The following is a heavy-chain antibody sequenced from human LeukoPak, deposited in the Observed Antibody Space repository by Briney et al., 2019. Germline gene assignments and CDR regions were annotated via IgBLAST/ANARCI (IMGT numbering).Heavy chain of an antibody. CDR3: ARDGWYYGSGSWYMDV. D-gene: IGHD3-10*01. J-gene: IGHJ6*03. CDR2: IYSGGST. Sequence: GGSLRLSCAASGFTVSSNYMRWVRQAPGKGLEGVSVIYSGGSTYYPDSVKGRFTISRDNSKNTLYLQMNSLRAEDTAVYYCARDGWYYGSGSWYMDVWGKGTTVTVSS. CDR1: GFTVSSNY. V-gene: IGHV3-53*01.